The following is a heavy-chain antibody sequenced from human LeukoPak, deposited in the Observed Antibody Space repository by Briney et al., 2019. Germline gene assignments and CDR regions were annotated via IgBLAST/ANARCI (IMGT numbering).Heavy chain of an antibody. V-gene: IGHV1-69*13. CDR1: GGSFSTYV. CDR3: ARTYYYDLSSDYYEGGPL. D-gene: IGHD3-22*01. J-gene: IGHJ4*02. CDR2: IITMFDTP. Sequence: ASVKVSCKASGGSFSTYVISWVRQAPGQGLEWMGGIITMFDTPNYAQKFQGRVTINAAESTSTVYLELRSLRSEDTAVYYFARTYYYDLSSDYYEGGPLWCQGPLALVSS.